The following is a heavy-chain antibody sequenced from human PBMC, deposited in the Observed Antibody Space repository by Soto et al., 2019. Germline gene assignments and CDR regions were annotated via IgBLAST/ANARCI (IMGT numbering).Heavy chain of an antibody. Sequence: QVKLVESGGGVVQPGRSLRLSCAASGFTFSSYGMHWVRQAPGKGLEWVAVIKSDGSNKYYTDRVKGRLTICRDNSKNTLSLQMNNLRAEATSVYYCANPRSSLEWPPFDPWGQGTLVTVSS. CDR1: GFTFSSYG. CDR2: IKSDGSNK. D-gene: IGHD3-3*01. J-gene: IGHJ5*02. CDR3: ANPRSSLEWPPFDP. V-gene: IGHV3-30*18.